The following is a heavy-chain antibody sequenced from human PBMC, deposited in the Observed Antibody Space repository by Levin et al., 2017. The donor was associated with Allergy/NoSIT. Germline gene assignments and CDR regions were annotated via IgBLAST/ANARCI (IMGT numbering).Heavy chain of an antibody. V-gene: IGHV1-46*01. D-gene: IGHD2-8*02. CDR3: ARDGYCTGGVCPLDY. CDR2: IFPSGGST. CDR1: GYTFTSYY. Sequence: PEASVKVSCKASGYTFTSYYIHWVRQAPGQGLEWMGIIFPSGGSTSYAQKFQGRVTMTRDTSTSTVYMELSSLRSEDTAVYYCARDGYCTGGVCPLDYWGQGTLVTVSS. J-gene: IGHJ4*02.